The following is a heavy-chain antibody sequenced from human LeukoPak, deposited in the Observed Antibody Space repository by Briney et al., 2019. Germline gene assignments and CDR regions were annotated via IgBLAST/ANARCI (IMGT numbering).Heavy chain of an antibody. CDR2: IHYRGTT. Sequence: PSETLSLTCIVSGGSISSTSYYWGWIRQSPGKGLEWIGSIHYRGTTYYNPSLLSRGTISVGTSKNQFSLKLNSVTAADTAVYFCAREGSGYSTNFDYWGQGTLVTVSS. V-gene: IGHV4-39*07. J-gene: IGHJ4*02. CDR1: GGSISSTSYY. D-gene: IGHD3-3*01. CDR3: AREGSGYSTNFDY.